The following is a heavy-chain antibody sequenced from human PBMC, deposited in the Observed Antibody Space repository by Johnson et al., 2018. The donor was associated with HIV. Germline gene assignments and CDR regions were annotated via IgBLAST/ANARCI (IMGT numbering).Heavy chain of an antibody. Sequence: VQLVESGGVVVQPGGSLRLSCAASGFTFDDYAMHWVRQAPGKGLEWVSLISWDGGITYYADSVKGLFTISRDNSKNSLYLQMGSLRAEDMAVYYCARGQGGAIPHDAFDIWGQGTMVTVSS. CDR2: ISWDGGIT. D-gene: IGHD3-16*01. CDR3: ARGQGGAIPHDAFDI. J-gene: IGHJ3*02. V-gene: IGHV3-43D*03. CDR1: GFTFDDYA.